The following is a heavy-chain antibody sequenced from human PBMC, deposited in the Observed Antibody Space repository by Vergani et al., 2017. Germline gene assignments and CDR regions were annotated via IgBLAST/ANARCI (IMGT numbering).Heavy chain of an antibody. Sequence: EVQLVESGGGLVQPGGSLRLSCAASGFTVSSNYMSWVRQAPGKGLEWVSVIYSGGSTYHADSVKGRFTISRHNSKNTLYLQMNSLRAEDTAVYYCARAPNYYDSSGYDDAFDIWGQGTMVTVSS. CDR3: ARAPNYYDSSGYDDAFDI. J-gene: IGHJ3*02. D-gene: IGHD3-22*01. V-gene: IGHV3-53*04. CDR2: IYSGGST. CDR1: GFTVSSNY.